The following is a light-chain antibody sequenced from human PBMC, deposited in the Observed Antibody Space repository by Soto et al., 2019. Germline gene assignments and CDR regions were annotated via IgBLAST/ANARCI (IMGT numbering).Light chain of an antibody. CDR3: QQYKSYST. V-gene: IGKV1-8*01. Sequence: AIRMTQAPSSLSASTGDRVPITFRASQGISSYLAWYQQKPGKAPKLLIYAASTLQSGVPSRFSGSGSGTEFTLIISSLQPDDFATYYCQQYKSYSTFGGGTKVDI. CDR2: AAS. J-gene: IGKJ4*01. CDR1: QGISSY.